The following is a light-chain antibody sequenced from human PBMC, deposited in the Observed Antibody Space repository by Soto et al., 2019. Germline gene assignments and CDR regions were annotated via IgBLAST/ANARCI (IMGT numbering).Light chain of an antibody. CDR1: SSDVGSYDL. CDR3: CSYAGSSTFGVV. Sequence: QSALTQPASVSESPGQSITISCTGTSSDVGSYDLVSWYQHHPGTAPKLIVYEVNKRPSGVSARFSGSKSGNTASLTISGLQAEDEADYYCCSYAGSSTFGVVFGGGTKLTVL. CDR2: EVN. J-gene: IGLJ2*01. V-gene: IGLV2-23*02.